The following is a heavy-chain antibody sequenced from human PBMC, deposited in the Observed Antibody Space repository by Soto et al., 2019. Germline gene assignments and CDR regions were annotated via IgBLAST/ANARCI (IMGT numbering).Heavy chain of an antibody. CDR3: ARDSYFDVDREGFDS. CDR2: ISSTSTII. J-gene: IGHJ4*01. CDR1: GFTFSSYN. V-gene: IGHV3-48*02. Sequence: GGSLRLSCAASGFTFSSYNMNWVRRAPGKGLEWVSYISSTSTIIYYADSVQGRFTISRDNAKNSLFLQMNSLRDEDSAIYSCARDSYFDVDREGFDSWAYGTLVTVSS. D-gene: IGHD2-21*01.